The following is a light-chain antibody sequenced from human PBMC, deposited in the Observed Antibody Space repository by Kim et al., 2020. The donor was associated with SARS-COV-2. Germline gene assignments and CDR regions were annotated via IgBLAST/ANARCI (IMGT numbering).Light chain of an antibody. CDR2: DVS. V-gene: IGLV2-14*03. CDR3: SSCTSTSTYV. CDR1: SSDVGAYNY. Sequence: STTISCTGTSSDVGAYNYVSWYQQHPGKAPKLMIYDVSKRPSGVSDRFSGSKSGNTASLTISGLQAEDEADYYCSSCTSTSTYVFGAGTKVTVL. J-gene: IGLJ1*01.